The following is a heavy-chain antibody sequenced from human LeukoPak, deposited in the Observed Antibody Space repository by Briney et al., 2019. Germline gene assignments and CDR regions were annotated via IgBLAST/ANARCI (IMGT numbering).Heavy chain of an antibody. CDR3: ARGFVLTRRFDS. D-gene: IGHD2-21*01. CDR1: GASVHTSTHY. CDR2: IYHTGRT. V-gene: IGHV4-39*02. J-gene: IGHJ4*02. Sequence: PSETLSLTCSVSGASVHTSTHYWARIHQPPGKGLYWIGSIYHTGRTFVSASPGSRLSMSDDPSRDLLFLNLTSVTASDTAIYYCARGFVLTRRFDSWGQGALVIVSS.